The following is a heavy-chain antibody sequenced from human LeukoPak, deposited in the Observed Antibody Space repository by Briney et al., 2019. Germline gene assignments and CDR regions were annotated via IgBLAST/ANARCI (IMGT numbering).Heavy chain of an antibody. D-gene: IGHD3-16*02. V-gene: IGHV4-4*07. CDR2: IYTSGSN. Sequence: TAETLSLTCTVSGVSISSYYRSWLRQPAGKGLEWVGCIYTSGSNNYNPPLKRRDTICVDTSKNNFSLDLGSGRAGDTPVYYCARDYRNVMEVWGKRTTVTV. J-gene: IGHJ6*03. CDR1: GVSISSYY. CDR3: ARDYRNVMEV.